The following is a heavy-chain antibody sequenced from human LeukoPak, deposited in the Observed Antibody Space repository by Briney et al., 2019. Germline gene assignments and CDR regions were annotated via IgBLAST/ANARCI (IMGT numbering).Heavy chain of an antibody. Sequence: PGGSLRLSCAASGFTFSSYGMHWVRQAPGKGLEWVAFIRYDGSNKYYADSVKGRFTISRDNSKNTLYLQMNSLRAEDTAVYYCAKDSTASYYYYYMDVWGKGTTVTVSS. CDR1: GFTFSSYG. V-gene: IGHV3-30*02. CDR3: AKDSTASYYYYYMDV. CDR2: IRYDGSNK. D-gene: IGHD4-17*01. J-gene: IGHJ6*03.